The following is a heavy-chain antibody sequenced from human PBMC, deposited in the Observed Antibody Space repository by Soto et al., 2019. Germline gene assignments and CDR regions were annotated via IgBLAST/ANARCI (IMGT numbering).Heavy chain of an antibody. D-gene: IGHD3-9*01. CDR2: IIPIFGTT. Sequence: QVQLVQSGAEVKKPGSSVKVSCKASGGTFSSYAISWVRQAPGQGLEWIGGIIPIFGTTNYAQKFQGRVTITADESTSTAYMKLSSLRSEDTAVYLCARGGGFGSYDIYHYFDYWGQGTLVTVSS. J-gene: IGHJ4*02. CDR3: ARGGGFGSYDIYHYFDY. V-gene: IGHV1-69*01. CDR1: GGTFSSYA.